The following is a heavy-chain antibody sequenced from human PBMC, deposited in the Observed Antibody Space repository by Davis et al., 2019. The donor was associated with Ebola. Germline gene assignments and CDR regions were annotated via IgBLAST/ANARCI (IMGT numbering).Heavy chain of an antibody. CDR1: GFTFRNYW. D-gene: IGHD1-26*01. Sequence: PGGSLRLSCAVSGFTFRNYWMSWVRQGPGKGLEWVANIKRDGSEKNYVDSVKGRFTISRDNAKNSLFLQMNSLRAEDTAVYYCARGESSIVRGKQPALDYWGQGILVTASS. CDR2: IKRDGSEK. V-gene: IGHV3-7*01. CDR3: ARGESSIVRGKQPALDY. J-gene: IGHJ4*02.